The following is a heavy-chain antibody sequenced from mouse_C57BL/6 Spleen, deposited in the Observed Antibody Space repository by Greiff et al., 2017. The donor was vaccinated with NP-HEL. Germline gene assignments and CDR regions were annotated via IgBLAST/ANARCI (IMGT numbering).Heavy chain of an antibody. CDR1: GFTFSSYA. Sequence: EVMLVESGGGLVKPGGSLKLSCAASGFTFSSYAMSWVRQTPEKRLEWVATISDGGSYTYYPDNVKGRFTISRDNAKNNLYLQMSHLKSEDTAMYYCAREDYSNYNYFDYWGQGTTLTVSS. CDR2: ISDGGSYT. CDR3: AREDYSNYNYFDY. J-gene: IGHJ2*01. D-gene: IGHD2-5*01. V-gene: IGHV5-4*01.